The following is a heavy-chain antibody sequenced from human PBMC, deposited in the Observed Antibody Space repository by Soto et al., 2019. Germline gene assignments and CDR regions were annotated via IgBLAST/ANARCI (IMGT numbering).Heavy chain of an antibody. J-gene: IGHJ6*02. CDR2: ISGSGGST. Sequence: LRLSCAASGSTFSSYAMSWVRQAPGKGLEWVSAISGSGGSTYYADSVKGRFTISRDNSKNTLYLQMNSLRAEDTAVYYCAKGPYYYYGMDVWGQGTTVTVSS. CDR1: GSTFSSYA. V-gene: IGHV3-23*01. CDR3: AKGPYYYYGMDV.